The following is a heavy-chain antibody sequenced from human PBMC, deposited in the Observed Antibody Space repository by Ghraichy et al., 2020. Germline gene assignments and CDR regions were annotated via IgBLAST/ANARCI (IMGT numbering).Heavy chain of an antibody. J-gene: IGHJ6*02. D-gene: IGHD3-3*01. CDR3: ARGPSYDFWSGYYLYGMDV. V-gene: IGHV4-34*01. Sequence: SETLSLTCAVYGGSFSGYYWSWIRQPPGKGLEWIGEINHSGSTNYNPSLKSRVTISVDTSKNQFSLKLSSVTAADTAVYYCARGPSYDFWSGYYLYGMDVWGQGTTVTVSS. CDR1: GGSFSGYY. CDR2: INHSGST.